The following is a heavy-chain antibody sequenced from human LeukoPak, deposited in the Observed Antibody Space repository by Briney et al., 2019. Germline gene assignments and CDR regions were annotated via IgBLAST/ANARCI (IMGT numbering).Heavy chain of an antibody. V-gene: IGHV4-59*08. D-gene: IGHD5-24*01. J-gene: IGHJ3*02. CDR2: IYYSGST. CDR1: GGSISSYY. Sequence: PSETLSLTCTISGGSISSYYWSWIRQPPGKGLVLIVYIYYSGSTSYNPSLQRRVTIVVGTSKKHFSLKLRSVTAADTAVYYCARHERDVSLDHAFDIWGQGTMVTVSS. CDR3: ARHERDVSLDHAFDI.